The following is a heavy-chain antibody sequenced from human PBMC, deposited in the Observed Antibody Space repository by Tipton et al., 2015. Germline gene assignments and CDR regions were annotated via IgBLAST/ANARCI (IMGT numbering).Heavy chain of an antibody. CDR3: ARVAPSNRGMGEVFDF. V-gene: IGHV1-69*01. Sequence: QVQLVQSGAEVKKPGSSVKVSCKAFGGTFSTYSISWVRQAPGQGLEWMGGLIPLFGISNYAQKFQGRVTITADESTNTTYMAVSGLRSEDTAVYYCARVAPSNRGMGEVFDFWGQGTLVTVSS. CDR2: LIPLFGIS. J-gene: IGHJ4*02. CDR1: GGTFSTYS. D-gene: IGHD5-18*01.